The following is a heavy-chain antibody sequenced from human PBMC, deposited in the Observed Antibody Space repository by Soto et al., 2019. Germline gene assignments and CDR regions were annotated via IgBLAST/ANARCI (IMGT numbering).Heavy chain of an antibody. CDR2: ISYDGSNK. CDR3: AKSLRYFDWLSSGGMDV. CDR1: GFTFSSYG. V-gene: IGHV3-30*18. D-gene: IGHD3-9*01. J-gene: IGHJ6*02. Sequence: HPGGSLRLSCAASGFTFSSYGMHWVRQAPGKGLEWVAVISYDGSNKYYADSVKGRFTISRDNSKNTLYLQMNSLRAEDTAVYYCAKSLRYFDWLSSGGMDVWGQGTTVTVSS.